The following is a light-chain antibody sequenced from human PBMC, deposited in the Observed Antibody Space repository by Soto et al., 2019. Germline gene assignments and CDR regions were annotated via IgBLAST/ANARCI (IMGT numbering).Light chain of an antibody. CDR3: QQYSYFAT. J-gene: IGKJ1*01. Sequence: DIPMTQSPSTLSASVGDRVTITCRASQSISSWLTWYQQKAGQAPKLLIYKASIVESGVPSRVSGSGSGTEFTLTISSLQPDVSATYYCQQYSYFATFGQGTRVEVK. V-gene: IGKV1-5*03. CDR1: QSISSW. CDR2: KAS.